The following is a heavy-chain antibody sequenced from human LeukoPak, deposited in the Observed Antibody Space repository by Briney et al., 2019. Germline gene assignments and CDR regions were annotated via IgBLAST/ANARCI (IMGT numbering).Heavy chain of an antibody. V-gene: IGHV4-34*01. CDR2: INHSGST. D-gene: IGHD3-3*01. Sequence: SETLSLTCAVYGGSFSGYYWSWIRQPPGKGLEWIGEINHSGSTNYNPSLKSRATISVDTSKNQFSLKLSSVTAADTAVYYCARGFGLAYYDFWSGYSNWFDPWGQGTLVTVSS. J-gene: IGHJ5*02. CDR1: GGSFSGYY. CDR3: ARGFGLAYYDFWSGYSNWFDP.